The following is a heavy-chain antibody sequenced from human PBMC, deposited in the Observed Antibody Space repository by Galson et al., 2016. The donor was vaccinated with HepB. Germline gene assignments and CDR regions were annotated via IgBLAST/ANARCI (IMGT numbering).Heavy chain of an antibody. D-gene: IGHD5-24*01. CDR1: GDTFSRYT. CDR2: IIPIFGTT. Sequence: SVKVSCKASGDTFSRYTISWVRQAPGQGLEWMGGIIPIFGTTDYAQKFQGRITIIADKSTTTAYMDLGSLGFDDTAIYYWARDRGGFGGYFDSWGQGTLVTGSS. J-gene: IGHJ4*02. CDR3: ARDRGGFGGYFDS. V-gene: IGHV1-69*06.